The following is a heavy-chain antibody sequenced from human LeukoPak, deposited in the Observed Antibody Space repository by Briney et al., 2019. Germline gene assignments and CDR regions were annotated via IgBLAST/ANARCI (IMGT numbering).Heavy chain of an antibody. Sequence: SETLSLTCTVSGGSISSSSYYWGWIRQPPGKGLEWIGSIYYSGSTYYNPSLKSRVTISVDTSKNQFSLKLSSVTAADTAVYYCARDKVVPAAPFSWFDPWGQGTLVTVSS. CDR3: ARDKVVPAAPFSWFDP. D-gene: IGHD2-2*01. CDR1: GGSISSSSYY. CDR2: IYYSGST. V-gene: IGHV4-39*02. J-gene: IGHJ5*02.